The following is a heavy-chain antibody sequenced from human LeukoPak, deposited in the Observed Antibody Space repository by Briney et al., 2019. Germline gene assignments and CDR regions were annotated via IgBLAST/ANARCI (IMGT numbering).Heavy chain of an antibody. CDR3: AKEPGGDGDYGDCFAP. J-gene: IGHJ5*02. V-gene: IGHV3-23*01. D-gene: IGHD4-17*01. Sequence: PGASLRLSCAASGFTFSSYAMSWVRQAPGKGLEWVSAISGSGGSTYYADSVKGRFTISRDNSKNTLYLQMNSLRAEDTAVYYCAKEPGGDGDYGDCFAPWGQGPLVPVSS. CDR2: ISGSGGST. CDR1: GFTFSSYA.